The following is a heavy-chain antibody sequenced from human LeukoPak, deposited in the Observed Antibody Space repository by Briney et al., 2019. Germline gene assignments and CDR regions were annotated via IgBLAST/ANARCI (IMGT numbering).Heavy chain of an antibody. CDR1: GASISSYY. CDR2: IYTSGSS. CDR3: ARDPWGGGDYYYMDV. J-gene: IGHJ6*03. V-gene: IGHV4-4*07. Sequence: SETLSLTCTVSGASISSYYWSWIRQPAGNGLEWIGRIYTSGSSNYNPSLKSRVTMSVDTSKNQFSLKLSSVTAADTAVYYCARDPWGGGDYYYMDVWGKGTTVTVSS. D-gene: IGHD2-21*01.